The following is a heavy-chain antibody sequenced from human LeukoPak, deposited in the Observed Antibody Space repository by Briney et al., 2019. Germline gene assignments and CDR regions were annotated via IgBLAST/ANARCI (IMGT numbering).Heavy chain of an antibody. Sequence: GGSLRLSCAASGFTFSSYAMHWVRQAPGKGLEWVAVISYDGSNKYYADSVKGRFTISRDNSENTLYLQMNSLRAEDTAVYYCARSITMIVVDLYYFDYWGQGTLVTVSS. CDR3: ARSITMIVVDLYYFDY. D-gene: IGHD3-22*01. V-gene: IGHV3-30-3*01. J-gene: IGHJ4*02. CDR2: ISYDGSNK. CDR1: GFTFSSYA.